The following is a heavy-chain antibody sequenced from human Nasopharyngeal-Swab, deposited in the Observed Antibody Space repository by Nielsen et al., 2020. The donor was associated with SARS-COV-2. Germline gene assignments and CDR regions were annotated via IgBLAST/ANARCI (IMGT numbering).Heavy chain of an antibody. V-gene: IGHV4-34*01. Sequence: SETLSLTCAVYGGSFSGYYWSWIRQPPGKGLEWIGEINHSGSTNYNPSLKSRVTISVDTSKNQFSLKLSSVTAADTAVYYCAREFSYYDFWSGYLVSSRAFDIWGQGTMVTVSS. CDR3: AREFSYYDFWSGYLVSSRAFDI. CDR2: INHSGST. D-gene: IGHD3-3*01. J-gene: IGHJ3*02. CDR1: GGSFSGYY.